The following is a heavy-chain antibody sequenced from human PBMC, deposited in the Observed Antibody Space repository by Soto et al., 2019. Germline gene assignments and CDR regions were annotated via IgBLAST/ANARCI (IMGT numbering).Heavy chain of an antibody. V-gene: IGHV4-4*02. CDR1: GGSISSSNW. CDR2: IYHSGST. D-gene: IGHD6-13*01. J-gene: IGHJ4*02. Sequence: QVQLQESGPGLVKPSGTLSLTCAVSGGSISSSNWWSWVRQPPGKGLEWIGEIYHSGSTNYNPSIKRRVTMSVDKSKNQFSLILSSVTAADTAVYYCARVPRAAAGTDWGQGTLVTVSS. CDR3: ARVPRAAAGTD.